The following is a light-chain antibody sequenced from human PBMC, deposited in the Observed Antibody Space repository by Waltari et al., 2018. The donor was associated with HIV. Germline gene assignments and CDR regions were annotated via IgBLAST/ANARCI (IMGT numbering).Light chain of an antibody. J-gene: IGKJ1*01. V-gene: IGKV3-11*01. CDR1: QSVSSY. Sequence: EIVLTQSPATLSLSPGERATLSYRASQSVSSYLAWYQQKPGQTPRLLIYDASNRATGIPARFSGSGSVTDCTLTISSLEPEDFAVYYCQQRSNWPPWTCGQGTKVEIK. CDR2: DAS. CDR3: QQRSNWPPWT.